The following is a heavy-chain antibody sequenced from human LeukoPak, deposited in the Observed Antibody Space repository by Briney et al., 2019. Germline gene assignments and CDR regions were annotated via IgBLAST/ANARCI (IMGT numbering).Heavy chain of an antibody. CDR2: INPNSGGT. J-gene: IGHJ4*02. D-gene: IGHD6-19*01. V-gene: IGHV1-2*02. CDR1: GYTFTGYY. Sequence: ASVKVSCKASGYTFTGYYMHWVRQAPGQGLEWMGWINPNSGGTNYAQKFQGRVTMTRDTSISTAYMELSRLRSDDTAVYYCARRSRAMAGSSLFDYWGQGTLVTLSS. CDR3: ARRSRAMAGSSLFDY.